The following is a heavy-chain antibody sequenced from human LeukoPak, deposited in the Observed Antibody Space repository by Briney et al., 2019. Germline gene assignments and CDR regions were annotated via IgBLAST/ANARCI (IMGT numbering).Heavy chain of an antibody. CDR3: AREVHSSSWYWFDP. CDR1: GFTFSSYW. Sequence: PGGSLRLSCAASGFTFSSYWMSWVRQAPGKGLEWVANIKQDGSEKYYVDSVKGRFTISRDNAKNSLYLQMNSLRAEDTAVYYCAREVHSSSWYWFDPWGQGTLVTVSS. CDR2: IKQDGSEK. D-gene: IGHD6-13*01. J-gene: IGHJ5*02. V-gene: IGHV3-7*01.